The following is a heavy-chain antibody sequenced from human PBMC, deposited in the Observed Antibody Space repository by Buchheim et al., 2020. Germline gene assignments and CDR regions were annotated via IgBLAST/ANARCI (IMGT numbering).Heavy chain of an antibody. CDR1: GLIVTSNY. J-gene: IGHJ6*02. CDR3: AKDIYHGSGSPYYYGMDV. CDR2: TQSGGNT. D-gene: IGHD3-10*01. Sequence: EVQLVESGGGLIQPGGSLRLSCAVSGLIVTSNYMSWVRQAPGKRPEWVSVTQSGGNTYYADSVKGRFTISRDNSKKTPSLQMNSLRAEDTAVYYCAKDIYHGSGSPYYYGMDVWGQGTT. V-gene: IGHV3-66*03.